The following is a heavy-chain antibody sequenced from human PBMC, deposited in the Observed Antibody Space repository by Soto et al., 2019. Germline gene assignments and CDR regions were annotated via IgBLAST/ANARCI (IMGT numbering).Heavy chain of an antibody. D-gene: IGHD5-12*01. J-gene: IGHJ5*02. CDR3: ARHIPIDIVATNWFDP. Sequence: PSETLSLTCTVSGGSISSSSYYWGWIRQPPGKGLEWIGSIYYSGSTYYNPSLKSRVTISVDTSKNQFSLKLSSVTAADTAVYYCARHIPIDIVATNWFDPWGQGTLVTVS. CDR1: GGSISSSSYY. V-gene: IGHV4-39*01. CDR2: IYYSGST.